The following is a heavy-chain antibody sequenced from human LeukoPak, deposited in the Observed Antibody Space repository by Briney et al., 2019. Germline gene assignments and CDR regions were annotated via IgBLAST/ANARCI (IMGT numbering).Heavy chain of an antibody. CDR2: ISSSSSYI. D-gene: IGHD7-27*01. V-gene: IGHV3-21*04. CDR3: ARGKTGDHFFDY. J-gene: IGHJ4*02. Sequence: GGSLRLSCAASGFTFSSYSMNWVRQAPGKGLEWVSSISSSSSYIYYADSVKGRFTISRDNAKNSLYLQMNSLRVEDTAVYYCARGKTGDHFFDYWGQGTLVTVSS. CDR1: GFTFSSYS.